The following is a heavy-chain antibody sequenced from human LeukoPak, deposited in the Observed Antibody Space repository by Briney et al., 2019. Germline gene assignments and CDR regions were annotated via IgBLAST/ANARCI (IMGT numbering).Heavy chain of an antibody. Sequence: ASVKVSCKASGYTFTSYYVHWLRQAPGQGLEWMGIIDPSGGTTTYAQKFQGRVTMTRDTSTNTVYMELSSLRSEDMAVYYCARDPPLYRGDAFDIWGQGTMVTVSS. J-gene: IGHJ3*02. CDR3: ARDPPLYRGDAFDI. V-gene: IGHV1-46*01. D-gene: IGHD4-11*01. CDR1: GYTFTSYY. CDR2: IDPSGGTT.